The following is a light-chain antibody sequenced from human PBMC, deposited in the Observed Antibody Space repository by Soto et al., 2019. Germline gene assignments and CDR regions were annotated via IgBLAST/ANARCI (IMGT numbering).Light chain of an antibody. CDR1: QSVLYSSNNKNN. CDR2: WAS. CDR3: QQSYNTPPT. J-gene: IGKJ1*01. V-gene: IGKV4-1*01. Sequence: DIVMTQSPDSLAVSLRERATINCKSSQSVLYSSNNKNNLVWYQQKPGQPPKLLIYWASTRESGVPDRFSGSGSGTNFSLTIISLQAEDVAVYYCQQSYNTPPTFGQGTQVEIK.